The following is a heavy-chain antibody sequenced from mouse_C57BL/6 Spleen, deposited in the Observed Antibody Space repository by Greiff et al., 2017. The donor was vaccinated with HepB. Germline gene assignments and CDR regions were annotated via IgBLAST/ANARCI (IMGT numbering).Heavy chain of an antibody. CDR1: GYTFTSYW. J-gene: IGHJ2*01. CDR3: APYDYDGNYFDY. Sequence: QVQLQQSGAELAKPGASVTLSCKASGYTFTSYWMHWVKQRPGQGLEWIGYINPSSGYTKYNQKFKDKATLTADKSSSTAYMQLSSLTHEDSAVYYCAPYDYDGNYFDYWGQGTTLTVSS. CDR2: INPSSGYT. D-gene: IGHD2-4*01. V-gene: IGHV1-7*01.